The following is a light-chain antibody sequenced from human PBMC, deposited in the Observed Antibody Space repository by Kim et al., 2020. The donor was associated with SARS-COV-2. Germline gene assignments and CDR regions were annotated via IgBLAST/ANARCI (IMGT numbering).Light chain of an antibody. Sequence: SVVDRVTITCRASQSVGNYLNWYQLKPGKAPKLLVHAASSLQSGVPSRFSGSGSGTDFTLTISGLQPEDFTTYSCQQSYSTPQITFGPGTRLEIK. CDR2: AAS. CDR1: QSVGNY. CDR3: QQSYSTPQIT. V-gene: IGKV1-39*01. J-gene: IGKJ5*01.